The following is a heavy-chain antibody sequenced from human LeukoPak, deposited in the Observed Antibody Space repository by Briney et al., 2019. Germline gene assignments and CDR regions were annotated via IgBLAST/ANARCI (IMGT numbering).Heavy chain of an antibody. CDR2: TNHSGST. J-gene: IGHJ4*02. CDR3: ARLRGYSGYEADY. V-gene: IGHV4-34*01. CDR1: GGSFSGYY. D-gene: IGHD5-12*01. Sequence: SETLSLTCAVYGGSFSGYYWSWIRQPPGKGLEWIGETNHSGSTNYNPSLKSRVTISVDTSKNQFSLKLSSVTAADTAVYYCARLRGYSGYEADYWGQGTLVTVSS.